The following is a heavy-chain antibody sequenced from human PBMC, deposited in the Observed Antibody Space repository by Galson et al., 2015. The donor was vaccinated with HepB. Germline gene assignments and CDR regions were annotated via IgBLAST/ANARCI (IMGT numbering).Heavy chain of an antibody. V-gene: IGHV3-53*01. D-gene: IGHD1-1*01. CDR2: IYSGGST. J-gene: IGHJ3*02. CDR3: ARVLDLDKAFDI. CDR1: GFTVSSNY. Sequence: SLRLSCAASGFTVSSNYMSWVRQAPGKGLEWVSVIYSGGSTYYADSVKGRFTISRDNSKNTLYLQMNSLRAEDTAVYYCARVLDLDKAFDIWGQGTMVTVSS.